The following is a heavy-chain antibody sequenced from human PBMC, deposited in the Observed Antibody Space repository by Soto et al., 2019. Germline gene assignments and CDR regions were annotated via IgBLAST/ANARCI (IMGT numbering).Heavy chain of an antibody. CDR3: ARYRHCSGDSCNYYYIMDL. Sequence: ASVKVSCKASGYTFTSYGISWVRQAPGQGLEWMGWISTYNGNTNYAQKLQGRVTITADASTGTVYVELSSLRSDDTATYFCARYRHCSGDSCNYYYIMDLWGQGTTVTVSS. V-gene: IGHV1-18*01. J-gene: IGHJ6*02. D-gene: IGHD2-15*01. CDR1: GYTFTSYG. CDR2: ISTYNGNT.